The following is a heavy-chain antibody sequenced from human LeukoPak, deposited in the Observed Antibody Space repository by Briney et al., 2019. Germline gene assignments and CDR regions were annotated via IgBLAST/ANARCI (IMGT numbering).Heavy chain of an antibody. D-gene: IGHD2-15*01. V-gene: IGHV3-30*03. CDR2: ISYDGSNK. CDR1: GFTFSSYG. Sequence: GGSLRLSCAASGFTFSSYGMHWVRQAPGKGLEWVAVISYDGSNKYYADSVKGRFTISRDNAKNSLYLQMNSLRAEDTAVYYCASLSGAARSYYYYMDVWGKGTTVTVSS. CDR3: ASLSGAARSYYYYMDV. J-gene: IGHJ6*03.